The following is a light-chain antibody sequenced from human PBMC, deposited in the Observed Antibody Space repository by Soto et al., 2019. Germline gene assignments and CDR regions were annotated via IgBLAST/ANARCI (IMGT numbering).Light chain of an antibody. J-gene: IGLJ2*01. V-gene: IGLV2-14*02. CDR2: EVS. Sequence: QSALTQPASVSGSPGQSITISCTGTNSDVGTYNLVSWYQQHPGKAPKLMIYEVSKRPSGVSNRFSGSKSGNTASLTISGLQAEDEADYYCSSYTSSSTLMVFGGGTKVTVL. CDR1: NSDVGTYNL. CDR3: SSYTSSSTLMV.